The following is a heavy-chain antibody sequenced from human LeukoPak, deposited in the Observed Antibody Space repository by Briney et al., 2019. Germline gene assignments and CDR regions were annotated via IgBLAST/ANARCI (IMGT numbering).Heavy chain of an antibody. V-gene: IGHV3-30*18. J-gene: IGHJ4*02. CDR2: ISYDGSNK. CDR1: GFTFSSYG. Sequence: GGSLRLSCAASGFTFSSYGMHWVRQAPGKGLEWVAVISYDGSNKYYADSVKGRFTISRDNSKNTLYLQMNSLRAEDTAVYYCAKEGGGSIAVAGTAAFDYWGQGTLVTVSS. D-gene: IGHD6-19*01. CDR3: AKEGGGSIAVAGTAAFDY.